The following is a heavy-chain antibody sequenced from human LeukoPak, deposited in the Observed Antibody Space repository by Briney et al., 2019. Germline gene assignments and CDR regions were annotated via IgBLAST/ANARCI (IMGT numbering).Heavy chain of an antibody. J-gene: IGHJ4*02. D-gene: IGHD6-19*01. CDR3: ARDLSGWFDY. V-gene: IGHV4-59*01. CDR2: IYYSGST. CDR1: GGSISSYY. Sequence: KASETLSLTCTVSGGSISSYYWSWIRQPPGKGLEWIGYIYYSGSTSYNPSLKSRVTISVDTSKNQFSLKLSSVTAADTAVYYCARDLSGWFDYWGQGTLVTVSS.